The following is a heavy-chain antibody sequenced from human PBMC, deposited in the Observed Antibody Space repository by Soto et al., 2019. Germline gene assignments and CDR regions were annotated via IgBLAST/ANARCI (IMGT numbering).Heavy chain of an antibody. V-gene: IGHV4-31*03. CDR1: GGSISSGGYY. J-gene: IGHJ4*02. CDR3: ARLSSSGWPIDS. Sequence: QVQLQESGPGLIKGSQTLTLTCTVSGGSISSGGYYWSWIRQNPGKALEWIGYTNNSANTYKSRFIYSRVSISADTTKNQFSRNQSSVTAAYKAMYYCARLSSSGWPIDSWCQGTLVTVSS. D-gene: IGHD6-19*01. CDR2: TNNSANT.